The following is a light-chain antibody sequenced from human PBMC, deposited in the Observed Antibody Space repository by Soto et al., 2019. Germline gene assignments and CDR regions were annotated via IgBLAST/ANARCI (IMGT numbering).Light chain of an antibody. CDR1: QSLFYSATNKNY. J-gene: IGKJ4*01. V-gene: IGKV4-1*01. Sequence: DIVMTQSPDSLAVSLGERATINCKSSQSLFYSATNKNYLSWYQQRPGQPPKLLIYWASTRESGVPDRFSVSGSGTDFTLTINSLQAEDVALYYCQHYYNLPHTFGGGTKVEIK. CDR3: QHYYNLPHT. CDR2: WAS.